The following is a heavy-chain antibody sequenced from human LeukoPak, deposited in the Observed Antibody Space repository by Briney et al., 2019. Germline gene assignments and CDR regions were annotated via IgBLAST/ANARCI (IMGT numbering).Heavy chain of an antibody. CDR2: IYYSGNN. CDR3: ARQASSSRFARFDP. Sequence: SETLSLTCTVSGASISSSNYYWTWIRQPPGKGLEWIGTIYYSGNNYHNPSLKSRVTISVDTSKNQFSLKLSSVTAADTAVYYCARQASSSRFARFDPWGQGALVTVSS. V-gene: IGHV4-39*01. D-gene: IGHD6-13*01. CDR1: GASISSSNYY. J-gene: IGHJ5*02.